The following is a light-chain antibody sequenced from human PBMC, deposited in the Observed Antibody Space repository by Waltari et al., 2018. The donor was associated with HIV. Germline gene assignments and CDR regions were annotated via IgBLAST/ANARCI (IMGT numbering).Light chain of an antibody. CDR1: NIRSKS. V-gene: IGLV3-21*02. CDR3: QVWDSSSDHPV. J-gene: IGLJ3*02. Sequence: SYVLPQPPSVSVAPGQTARITCGGNNIRSKSVPWYQQKPGQAPVLVVYDDSARPSGIPERFSGSNSGNTATLTISRVEAGDEADYYCQVWDSSSDHPVFGGGTKLTVL. CDR2: DDS.